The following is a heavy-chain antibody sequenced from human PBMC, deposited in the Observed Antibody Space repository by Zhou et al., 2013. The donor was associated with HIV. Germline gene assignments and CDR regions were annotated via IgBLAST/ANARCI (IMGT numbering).Heavy chain of an antibody. CDR1: GGTFTNYA. V-gene: IGHV1-69*04. Sequence: QVQLMQSGAEVKKPGSSIKVSCKASGGTFTNYAINWVRQAPGQGLEWMGRIIPLLGIPNYAQDFQGRVTITADKSTSTAYMELNSLTSEDTAVYYCARGLETGXPEDWYFDLWGRGTLVTVSS. CDR2: IIPLLGIP. D-gene: IGHD7-27*01. CDR3: ARGLETGXPEDWYFDL. J-gene: IGHJ2*01.